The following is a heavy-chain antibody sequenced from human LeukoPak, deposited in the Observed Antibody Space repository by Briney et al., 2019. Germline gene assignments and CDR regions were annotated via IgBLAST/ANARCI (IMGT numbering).Heavy chain of an antibody. CDR1: GYTFTSYD. V-gene: IGHV1-8*01. CDR3: ARGPEGRRLGELSSNVLLGY. Sequence: ASVKVSCKASGYTFTSYDINWVRQATGQGLEWMGWMNPNSGNTGYAQKFQGRVTMTRNTSISTAYMELSSLRSEDTAVYYCARGPEGRRLGELSSNVLLGYWGQGTLVTVSS. CDR2: MNPNSGNT. J-gene: IGHJ4*02. D-gene: IGHD3-16*02.